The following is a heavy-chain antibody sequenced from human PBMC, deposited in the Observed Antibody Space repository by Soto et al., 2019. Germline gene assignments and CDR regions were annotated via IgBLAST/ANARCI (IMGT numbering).Heavy chain of an antibody. J-gene: IGHJ6*02. CDR1: GFTFSDYY. D-gene: IGHD2-21*02. Sequence: GESLRLSCAASGFTFSDYYMSWIRQAPGKGLEWVSYISSSGSTIYYADSVKGRFTISRDNAKNSLYLQMNSLRAEDTAVYYCAISGGNSFYYYCMDVWGQGTTVTVAS. CDR2: ISSSGSTI. CDR3: AISGGNSFYYYCMDV. V-gene: IGHV3-11*01.